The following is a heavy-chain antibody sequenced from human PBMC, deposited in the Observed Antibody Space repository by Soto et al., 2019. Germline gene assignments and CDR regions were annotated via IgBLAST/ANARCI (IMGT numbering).Heavy chain of an antibody. CDR2: IIPMFGKA. D-gene: IGHD6-25*01. V-gene: IGHV1-69*13. J-gene: IGHJ4*02. Sequence: GASVKVSCKASGGTFSRYAISWVRQAPGQGLEWMGGIIPMFGKANYAQKFQGRVTITADESTRTGYMELRSLISEDTAVYYCARQRLPVAPHDVWGQGTLVTVSS. CDR3: ARQRLPVAPHDV. CDR1: GGTFSRYA.